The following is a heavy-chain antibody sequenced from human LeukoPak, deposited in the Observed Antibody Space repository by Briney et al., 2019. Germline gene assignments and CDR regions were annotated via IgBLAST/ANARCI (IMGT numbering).Heavy chain of an antibody. D-gene: IGHD3-10*01. CDR3: ARDRYYGSGNPNWFDP. CDR1: GGSISSYY. V-gene: IGHV4-4*07. Sequence: YPSETLSLTCTVSGGSISSYYWSWIRQPAGKGLEWIGRIYTSGSTNYNPSLKSRVTTSVDTSKNQFSLKLSSVTAADTAVYYCARDRYYGSGNPNWFDPWGQGTLVTVSS. J-gene: IGHJ5*02. CDR2: IYTSGST.